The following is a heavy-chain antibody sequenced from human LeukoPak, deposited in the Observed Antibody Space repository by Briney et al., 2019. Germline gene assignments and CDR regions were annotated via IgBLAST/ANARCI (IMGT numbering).Heavy chain of an antibody. J-gene: IGHJ5*02. CDR1: GFLFSTYW. CDR2: IKYDGNEK. Sequence: GALRLSCAASGFLFSTYWMTWVRQAPGKGLEWVATIKYDGNEKYYVDSVRGRFTISRDNAKNSLYLQMNSLRAEDTAVYYCARDGSYYYDSSGYYHWGQGTLVTVSS. D-gene: IGHD3-22*01. CDR3: ARDGSYYYDSSGYYH. V-gene: IGHV3-7*01.